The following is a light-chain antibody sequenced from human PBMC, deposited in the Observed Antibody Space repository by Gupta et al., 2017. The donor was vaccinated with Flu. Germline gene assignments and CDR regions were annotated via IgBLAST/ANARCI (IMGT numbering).Light chain of an antibody. Sequence: EIVLTQSPGTLSLSPGERATLSCRASQTISSNYLAWYQQKPGQAPSLLIYGASSRAAGIPDRFSGSGSGTEFTLTISSLEPDDFAVYYCQQDGNSPITFGRGTKVEI. V-gene: IGKV3-20*01. CDR2: GAS. CDR3: QQDGNSPIT. CDR1: QTISSNY. J-gene: IGKJ4*01.